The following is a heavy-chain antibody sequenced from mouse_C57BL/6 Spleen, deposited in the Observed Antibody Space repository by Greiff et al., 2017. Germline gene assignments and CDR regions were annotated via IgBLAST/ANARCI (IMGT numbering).Heavy chain of an antibody. V-gene: IGHV5-6*01. CDR3: AHPEDY. Sequence: EVMLVESGGDLVKPGGSLKLSCAASGFTFSSYGMSWVRQTPDKRLEWVATISSGGSYTYYPDSVKGRFTISRENAKNTLYLQMSSLKSEDTAMYYCAHPEDYWGQGTSVTVSS. CDR1: GFTFSSYG. J-gene: IGHJ4*01. CDR2: ISSGGSYT.